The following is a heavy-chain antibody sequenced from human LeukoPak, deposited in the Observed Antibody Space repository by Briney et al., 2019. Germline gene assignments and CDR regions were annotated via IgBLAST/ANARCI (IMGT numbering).Heavy chain of an antibody. CDR2: IYYSGSA. J-gene: IGHJ4*02. Sequence: SQTLSLTCTVSGGSISSGRYYWSWIHQHPGKGLEWFGYIYYSGSAYYNPSLKSRVTISVDTSKNQFSLKLSSVTAADTAVYYCARVNTVRYYDILTGYYRGVGYFDYWGQGTLVTVSS. D-gene: IGHD3-9*01. V-gene: IGHV4-31*03. CDR1: GGSISSGRYY. CDR3: ARVNTVRYYDILTGYYRGVGYFDY.